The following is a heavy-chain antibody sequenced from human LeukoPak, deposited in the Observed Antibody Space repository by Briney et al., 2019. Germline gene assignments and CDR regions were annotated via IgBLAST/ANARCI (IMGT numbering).Heavy chain of an antibody. V-gene: IGHV4-59*01. CDR2: IYYSGST. CDR1: GGSISSYY. D-gene: IGHD3-10*01. J-gene: IGHJ3*02. CDR3: ARSGGFGESLAFDI. Sequence: SETLSLTCTVSGGSISSYYWSWIRQPPGKGLEWIGYIYYSGSTNYNPSLKSRVTISVDTSKNQFSLKLSSVTAADTAVYYCARSGGFGESLAFDIWGQGTMVTVSS.